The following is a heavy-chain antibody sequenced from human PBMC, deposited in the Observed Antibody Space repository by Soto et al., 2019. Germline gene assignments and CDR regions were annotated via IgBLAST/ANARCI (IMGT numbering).Heavy chain of an antibody. Sequence: PGESLKISCKGSGYSLTSYWIRWVLQMPGKGLEWMGRIDPSVSYTNYSPSFQGHVTISADKSIRATYLQWGSLKASDTAMYYCARSYYYGSGDIWGQGAMVTVSS. CDR3: ARSYYYGSGDI. D-gene: IGHD3-10*01. V-gene: IGHV5-10-1*01. CDR1: GYSLTSYW. J-gene: IGHJ3*02. CDR2: IDPSVSYT.